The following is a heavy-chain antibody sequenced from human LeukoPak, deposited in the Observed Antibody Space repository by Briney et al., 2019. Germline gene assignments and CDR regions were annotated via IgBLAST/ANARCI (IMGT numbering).Heavy chain of an antibody. D-gene: IGHD2-2*01. J-gene: IGHJ4*02. CDR2: IIPIFGTA. V-gene: IGHV1-2*02. CDR3: ARDLVGMPDDY. CDR1: GYTFTIYA. Sequence: ASVTVSFKASGYTFTIYAMNWVRQAPGQGLEWMGGIIPIFGTANYAQKFQGRVTMTRDTSISTAYMELSRLRSDDTAVYYCARDLVGMPDDYWGQGTLVTVSS.